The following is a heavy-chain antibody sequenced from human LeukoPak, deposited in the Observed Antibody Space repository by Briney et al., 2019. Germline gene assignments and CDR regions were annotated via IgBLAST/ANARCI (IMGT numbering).Heavy chain of an antibody. CDR3: ARQHDFWSGYPLDY. D-gene: IGHD3-3*01. Sequence: GGSLRPSCAASGFTFSSYSMNWVRQAPGKGLEWVSYISSSSSTIYYADSVKGRFTISRDNAKNSLYLQMNSLRAEDTAVYYCARQHDFWSGYPLDYWGQGTLVTVSS. V-gene: IGHV3-48*01. CDR2: ISSSSSTI. J-gene: IGHJ4*02. CDR1: GFTFSSYS.